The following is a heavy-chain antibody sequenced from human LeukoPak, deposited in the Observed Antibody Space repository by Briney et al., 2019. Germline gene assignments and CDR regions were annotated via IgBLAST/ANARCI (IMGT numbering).Heavy chain of an antibody. J-gene: IGHJ4*02. CDR1: GFTFSTYS. Sequence: PGGSLRLSCGASGFTFSTYSMNWVRQAPGKGLEWVSYISSSSSTIYYAGSVKGRFTISRDNAKNSLYLQMNSLRAEDTAVYYCAIDIDSSGYYCIDYWGQGTLVTVFS. CDR2: ISSSSSTI. V-gene: IGHV3-48*01. D-gene: IGHD3-22*01. CDR3: AIDIDSSGYYCIDY.